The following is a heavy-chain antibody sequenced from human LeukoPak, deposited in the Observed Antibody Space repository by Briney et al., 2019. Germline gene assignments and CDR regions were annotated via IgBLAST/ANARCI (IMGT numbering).Heavy chain of an antibody. CDR2: INHSGST. D-gene: IGHD2-15*01. Sequence: SETLSLTCAVYGGSFSGYYWSWIRQPPGKGLEWIGEINHSGSTNYNPSLKSRVTISVDTSKNQFSLKLSSVTAADTAVYYCARDLTCSGGSCYPFYFDYWGQGTLVTVSS. J-gene: IGHJ4*02. CDR3: ARDLTCSGGSCYPFYFDY. V-gene: IGHV4-34*01. CDR1: GGSFSGYY.